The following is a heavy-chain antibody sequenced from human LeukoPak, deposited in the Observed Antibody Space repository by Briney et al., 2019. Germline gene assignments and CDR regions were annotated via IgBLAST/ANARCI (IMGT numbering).Heavy chain of an antibody. J-gene: IGHJ3*02. D-gene: IGHD3-22*01. CDR3: AKGTTYYYDSSGYYLPAFDI. CDR2: ISGSGGST. Sequence: QPGGSLRLSCAASGFTFSSYAMSWVRQAPGKGLEWVSAISGSGGSTYYADSVKGRFTISRDNSKNTLYLQMNSLRAEDTAVYYCAKGTTYYYDSSGYYLPAFDIWGQGTMVTVSS. V-gene: IGHV3-23*01. CDR1: GFTFSSYA.